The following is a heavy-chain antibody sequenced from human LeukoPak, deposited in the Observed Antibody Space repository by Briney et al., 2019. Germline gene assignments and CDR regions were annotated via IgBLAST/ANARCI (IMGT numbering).Heavy chain of an antibody. CDR3: ARGGEFSGYEI. CDR2: INQDGTEK. CDR1: GFTFTTYW. J-gene: IGHJ4*02. D-gene: IGHD5-12*01. Sequence: GESLRLSCAASGFTFTTYWMSWVRQAPGKGLEWVANINQDGTEKFYVDSVKGRFTISRDDAKNSLYLQMNSLRVEDTAVYYCARGGEFSGYEIWGQGTLVTVSS. V-gene: IGHV3-7*01.